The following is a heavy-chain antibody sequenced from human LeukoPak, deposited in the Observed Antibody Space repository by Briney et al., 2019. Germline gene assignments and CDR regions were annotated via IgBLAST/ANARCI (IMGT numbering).Heavy chain of an antibody. CDR2: IYYPGST. CDR1: GGSFSGYY. V-gene: IGHV4-34*01. Sequence: SETLSLTCAVYGGSFSGYYWSWIRQPPGRGLEWMGGIYYPGSTYCKPSLKSRLTISIDTSNNQFFLKLTSVTAEDTAVYYCAGQPWGYHSWFDPWGQGSLVTVSS. CDR3: AGQPWGYHSWFDP. D-gene: IGHD5-12*01. J-gene: IGHJ5*02.